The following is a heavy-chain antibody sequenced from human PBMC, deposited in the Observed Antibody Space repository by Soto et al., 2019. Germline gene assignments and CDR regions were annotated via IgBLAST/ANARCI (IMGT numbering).Heavy chain of an antibody. CDR1: AVTLSSYA. D-gene: IGHD2-15*01. Sequence: ESLRHPSTASAVTLSSYAMSWFRQPPEKELDWVSAISGSGGSTYYADSVKGRFTISRDNSKNTLYLQMNSLRAEDTAVYYCAKDRPAPGDCSGGSCYSGYWGQGT. V-gene: IGHV3-23*01. CDR3: AKDRPAPGDCSGGSCYSGY. J-gene: IGHJ4*02. CDR2: ISGSGGST.